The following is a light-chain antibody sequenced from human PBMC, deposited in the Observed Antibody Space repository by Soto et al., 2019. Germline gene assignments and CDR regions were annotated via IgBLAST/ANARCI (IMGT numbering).Light chain of an antibody. Sequence: DIQMTQSPSTLSASVGDRVTIACRASQSISSWLAWYQQKPGKAPKLLISKASNLEGGVPSRFSGSGSGTEFTLTISSLQPDYFATYYCQQYYIYWTFGKGTKVEIK. CDR1: QSISSW. CDR3: QQYYIYWT. V-gene: IGKV1-5*03. J-gene: IGKJ1*01. CDR2: KAS.